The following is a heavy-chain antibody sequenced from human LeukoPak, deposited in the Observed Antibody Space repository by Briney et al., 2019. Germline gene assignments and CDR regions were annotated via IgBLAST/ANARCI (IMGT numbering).Heavy chain of an antibody. V-gene: IGHV3-23*01. D-gene: IGHD2-8*01. CDR2: IGGGDT. CDR1: GFTFRNFA. J-gene: IGHJ4*02. CDR3: AKDGQSFNSMYDYFDS. Sequence: GGSLRLSCSASGFTFRNFAISWVRQAPGKGLEWVSSIGGGDTHYADSVKGRFTISRDDSRSTVDLQMSSLRAEDTAVYYCAKDGQSFNSMYDYFDSWGQGTLVTVSX.